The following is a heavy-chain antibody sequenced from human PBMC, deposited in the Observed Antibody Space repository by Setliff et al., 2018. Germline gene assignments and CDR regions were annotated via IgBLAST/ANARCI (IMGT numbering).Heavy chain of an antibody. V-gene: IGHV3-21*01. CDR3: ARNYYDSGDHLPFYYYYMDA. J-gene: IGHJ6*03. CDR2: ISGSSGYK. D-gene: IGHD3-22*01. Sequence: GGSLRLSCAASGFTFSSFWMAWVRQSPGRGLEWVSSISGSSGYKYYADSLKGRFTISRDNAKSSLYLQVDSLRAEDTAVYYCARNYYDSGDHLPFYYYYMDAWGKGTTVTVSS. CDR1: GFTFSSFW.